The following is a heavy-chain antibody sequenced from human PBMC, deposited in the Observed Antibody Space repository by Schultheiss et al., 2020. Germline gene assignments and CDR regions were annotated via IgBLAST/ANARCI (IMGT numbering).Heavy chain of an antibody. CDR2: IKSKTDGGTT. CDR1: GFTFSNAW. Sequence: GGSLRLSCAASGFTFSNAWMSWVRQAPGKGLEWVGRIKSKTDGGTTDYAAPVKGRFTISRDDSKNTLYLQMNSLKTEDTAVYYCTTDRVYYDSSGYYPSFDYWGQGTLVTVSS. D-gene: IGHD3-22*01. V-gene: IGHV3-15*01. CDR3: TTDRVYYDSSGYYPSFDY. J-gene: IGHJ4*02.